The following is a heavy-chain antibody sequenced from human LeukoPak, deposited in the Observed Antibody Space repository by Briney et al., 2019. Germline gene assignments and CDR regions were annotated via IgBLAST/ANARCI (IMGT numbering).Heavy chain of an antibody. CDR3: ARDRRGYCFDY. CDR2: IYTSGST. CDR1: GGSISSGSYY. V-gene: IGHV4-61*02. D-gene: IGHD3-10*01. Sequence: SETLSLTCTVSGGSISSGSYYWSWIRQPAGKGLEWIGLIYTSGSTNYNPSLKSRVTISVDTSKNQFSLKLSSVTAADTAVYYCARDRRGYCFDYWGQGTLATVSS. J-gene: IGHJ4*02.